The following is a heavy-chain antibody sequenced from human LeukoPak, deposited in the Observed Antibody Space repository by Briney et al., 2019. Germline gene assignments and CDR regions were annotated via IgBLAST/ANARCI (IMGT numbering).Heavy chain of an antibody. V-gene: IGHV3-21*01. CDR2: ITSSNSYI. CDR3: VGHVVAVGFDY. J-gene: IGHJ4*02. CDR1: GFTFSSYS. Sequence: GGSLRLSCAASGFTFSSYSMNWVRQAPGKGLEWVSSITSSNSYIYYADSVKGRFTISRDNAKNSLYLQMNSLRAEDTAVYYCVGHVVAVGFDYWGQGTLVTVSS. D-gene: IGHD3-22*01.